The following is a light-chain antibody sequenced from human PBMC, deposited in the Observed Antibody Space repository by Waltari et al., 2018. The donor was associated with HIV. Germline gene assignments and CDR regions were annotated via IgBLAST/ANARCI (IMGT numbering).Light chain of an antibody. CDR2: GAS. Sequence: EIVMTQSPATLSVSPGERATLSCRARQSVSSNLAWYQHKPGQAPRLLIYGASTRATGIPARFSGSGSGTDFTLTISSLQSEDFAVYYCQQYDVWPPLTFGQGTRLEIK. V-gene: IGKV3-15*01. CDR3: QQYDVWPPLT. CDR1: QSVSSN. J-gene: IGKJ5*01.